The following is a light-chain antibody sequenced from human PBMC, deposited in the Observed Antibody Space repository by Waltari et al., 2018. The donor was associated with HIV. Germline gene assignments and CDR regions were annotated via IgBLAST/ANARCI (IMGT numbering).Light chain of an antibody. CDR2: RNN. CDR1: SSPAGLNS. CDR3: AAWDDSLSVLYV. V-gene: IGLV1-47*01. Sequence: QSVLTQPPSASGPPGQRLTHSRSGSSSPAGLNSVYWYRQLPGTAPKLLIYRNNQRPSGVPDRFSASKSGTSASLAISGLRSEDEADYYCAAWDDSLSVLYVFGTGTKVTVL. J-gene: IGLJ1*01.